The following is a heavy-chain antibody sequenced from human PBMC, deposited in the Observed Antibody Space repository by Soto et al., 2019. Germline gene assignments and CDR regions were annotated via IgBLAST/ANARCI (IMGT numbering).Heavy chain of an antibody. CDR2: MEPSTGRT. V-gene: IGHV1-8*01. CDR1: GYSFTILD. CDR3: ARGVSAGVDY. J-gene: IGHJ4*02. Sequence: ASVQVSCQASGYSFTILDINWVRQTAGQGLEWMGWMEPSTGRTGYAQKFQGRVTMTRDTSKNTAYMELTTLTSDDTAFYYCARGVSAGVDYWGQGTLVTVS. D-gene: IGHD1-26*01.